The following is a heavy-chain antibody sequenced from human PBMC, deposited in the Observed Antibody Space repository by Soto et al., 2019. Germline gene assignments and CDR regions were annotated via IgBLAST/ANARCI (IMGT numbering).Heavy chain of an antibody. D-gene: IGHD1-1*01. CDR2: ISSSSNNV. CDR3: ARDLASATGTFDY. J-gene: IGHJ4*02. V-gene: IGHV3-21*01. Sequence: PGGSLRLSCAGSGFTFSGYSMNWVRQAPGKGLEWVSSISSSSNNVYYADSVKGRFTMSRDNAKNSLYLQMNSLRVNDTAVYYCARDLASATGTFDYWGKGTLVTVSS. CDR1: GFTFSGYS.